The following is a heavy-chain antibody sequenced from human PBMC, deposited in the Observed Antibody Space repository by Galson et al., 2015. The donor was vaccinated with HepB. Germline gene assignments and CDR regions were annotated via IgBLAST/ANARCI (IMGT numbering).Heavy chain of an antibody. J-gene: IGHJ3*02. V-gene: IGHV4-59*04. CDR2: IFHSGIT. CDR1: GGALSSYL. D-gene: IGHD3-22*01. Sequence: ETLSLTCTVSGGALSSYLWTWIRQPPGKGLEWIGEIFHSGITNYNPSLKSRVTMSVDTSKNQISLRLTSVTAADTAVYYCATPYTSGPSLEAFESWGQGTMVTVSS. CDR3: ATPYTSGPSLEAFES.